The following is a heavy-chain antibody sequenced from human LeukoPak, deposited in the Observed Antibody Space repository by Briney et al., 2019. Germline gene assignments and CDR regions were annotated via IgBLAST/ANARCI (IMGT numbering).Heavy chain of an antibody. Sequence: PGGSLTLSCAASGFTFSSHWMSRVRQAPGKGPEWVAHIKPDGSGKYYVDSMEGRFSISRDNAKNSLFLQMSSLRAEDTAVYYCARPSCSGGTCFDYWGHGVLVTVSS. J-gene: IGHJ4*01. CDR3: ARPSCSGGTCFDY. D-gene: IGHD2-15*01. CDR1: GFTFSSHW. CDR2: IKPDGSGK. V-gene: IGHV3-7*03.